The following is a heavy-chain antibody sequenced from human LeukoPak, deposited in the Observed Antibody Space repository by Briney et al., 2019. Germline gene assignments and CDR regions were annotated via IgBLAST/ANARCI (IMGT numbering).Heavy chain of an antibody. V-gene: IGHV3-7*01. J-gene: IGHJ4*02. CDR1: GFTFRSYW. CDR3: ARRGGSSSRRSPIDY. CDR2: INEDGSTT. D-gene: IGHD6-6*01. Sequence: PGGSLRLSCAASGFTFRSYWMAWVRQTPGKGLEWLANINEDGSTTYYVDSVRGRFTISRNNADNSLFLQMNSLRAEDTAVYYCARRGGSSSRRSPIDYWGQGTLVTVSS.